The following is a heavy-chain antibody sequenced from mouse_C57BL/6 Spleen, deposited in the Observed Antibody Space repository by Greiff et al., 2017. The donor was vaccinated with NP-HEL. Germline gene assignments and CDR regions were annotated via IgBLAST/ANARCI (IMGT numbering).Heavy chain of an antibody. Sequence: EVKLLESGGGLVQPKGSLKLSCAASGFSFNTYAMNWVRQAPGKGLEWVARIRSKSNNYATYYADSVKDRFTISRDDSESMLYLQMNNSKTEDTTMYYCGRHHYGNAMDDWGQGTSVTVAS. CDR3: GRHHYGNAMDD. J-gene: IGHJ4*01. D-gene: IGHD1-1*01. CDR2: IRSKSNNYAT. V-gene: IGHV10-1*01. CDR1: GFSFNTYA.